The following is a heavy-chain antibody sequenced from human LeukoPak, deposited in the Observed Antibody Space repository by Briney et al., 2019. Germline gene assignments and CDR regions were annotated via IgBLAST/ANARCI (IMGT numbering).Heavy chain of an antibody. D-gene: IGHD3-10*01. V-gene: IGHV4-61*02. CDR2: IYTSGST. Sequence: PSETLSLTCSVSGGSISSGTYYWSWIRQPAGKGLEWIGRIYTSGSTKYNPSLKSRVTISVDTSKNQFSLRLSSVTAADTAVYYCARGYGSGVYYYYYYMDVWGKGTTVTVSS. CDR1: GGSISSGTYY. J-gene: IGHJ6*03. CDR3: ARGYGSGVYYYYYYMDV.